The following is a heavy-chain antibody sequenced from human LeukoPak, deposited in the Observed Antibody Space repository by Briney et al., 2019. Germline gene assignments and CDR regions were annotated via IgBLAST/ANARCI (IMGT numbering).Heavy chain of an antibody. D-gene: IGHD1-26*01. V-gene: IGHV3-66*01. CDR1: GFTVSSNY. CDR3: ARDHVGATTGLDY. J-gene: IGHJ4*02. Sequence: GGSLRLSCAASGFTVSSNYMSWVRQPPGKGLEWVSVIYTVGNTDYADSVKGRFTISRDNAKNTLYLQMNSLRAEDTAVYYCARDHVGATTGLDYWGQGTLVTVSS. CDR2: IYTVGNT.